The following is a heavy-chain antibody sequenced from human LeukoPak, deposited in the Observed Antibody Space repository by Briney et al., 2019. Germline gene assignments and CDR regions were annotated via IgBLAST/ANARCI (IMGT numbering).Heavy chain of an antibody. CDR2: IWYDGSNK. J-gene: IGHJ4*02. CDR3: ARDYYGSGSYYNPDFDY. Sequence: GSLRLSCAASGFTFSSYGMHWVRQAPGKGLEWVAVIWYDGSNKYYADSVKGRFTISRDNSKSTLYLQMNSLRAEDTAVYYCARDYYGSGSYYNPDFDYWGQGTLVTVSS. V-gene: IGHV3-33*01. CDR1: GFTFSSYG. D-gene: IGHD3-10*01.